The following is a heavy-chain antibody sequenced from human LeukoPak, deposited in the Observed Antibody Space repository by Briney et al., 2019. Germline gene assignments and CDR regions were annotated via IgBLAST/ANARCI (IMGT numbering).Heavy chain of an antibody. CDR1: GGSISSYY. J-gene: IGHJ3*02. CDR2: IYYSGST. CDR3: ARDSSGSYQLAEENAFDI. D-gene: IGHD1-26*01. Sequence: PSETLSLTCTVSGGSISSYYWSWIRQPPGKGLEWIGYIYYSGSTNYNPSLKSRVTISVDTSKNQFSLKLGSVTAADTAVYYCARDSSGSYQLAEENAFDIWGQGTTVTVSS. V-gene: IGHV4-59*01.